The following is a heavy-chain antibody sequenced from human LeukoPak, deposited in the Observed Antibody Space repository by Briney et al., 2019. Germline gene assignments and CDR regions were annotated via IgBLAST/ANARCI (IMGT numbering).Heavy chain of an antibody. D-gene: IGHD3-22*01. J-gene: IGHJ4*02. V-gene: IGHV3-30*04. CDR1: GLTFSSYA. CDR3: ATQPCSSGSCYLHY. Sequence: PGGSLRLSYAASGLTFSSYAMHWVRQAPGKGLEWVAVIAFDARDQFYADSVRGRFTISRDNSRNMLFLQMTSLAAEDTAMYYCATQPCSSGSCYLHYWGQGTLVTVSS. CDR2: IAFDARDQ.